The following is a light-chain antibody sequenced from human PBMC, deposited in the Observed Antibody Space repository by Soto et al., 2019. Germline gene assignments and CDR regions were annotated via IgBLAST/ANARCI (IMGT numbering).Light chain of an antibody. CDR2: GAS. V-gene: IGKV3-20*01. CDR1: QSVSSSY. J-gene: IGKJ1*01. Sequence: EIVLTQSPGTLSLSPGERATLSCRASQSVSSSYLAWYQQKPGQAPRLLIYGASSRATGIPDRFSGSGSGTVFTLAISRVVPEDFGVYYCQQYGSSPWTFGQGTKVNI. CDR3: QQYGSSPWT.